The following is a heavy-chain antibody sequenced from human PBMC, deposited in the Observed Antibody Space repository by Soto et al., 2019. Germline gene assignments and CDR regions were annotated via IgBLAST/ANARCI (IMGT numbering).Heavy chain of an antibody. V-gene: IGHV5-10-1*01. CDR3: ARKGFSKHYFYAADV. D-gene: IGHD4-4*01. J-gene: IGHJ6*02. Sequence: GESLKISCKGSGYSFTSYWISWVRQMPGKGLEWMGRIDPSDSYTNYSPSFLGHVTISADKSISTAYLQWSSLKASDTATYFCARKGFSKHYFYAADVWGQGTTVTVSS. CDR1: GYSFTSYW. CDR2: IDPSDSYT.